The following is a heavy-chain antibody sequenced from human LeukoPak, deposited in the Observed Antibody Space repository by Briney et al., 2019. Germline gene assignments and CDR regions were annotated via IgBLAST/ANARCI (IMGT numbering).Heavy chain of an antibody. CDR1: GGTFSSYA. J-gene: IGHJ3*02. D-gene: IGHD3-10*01. Sequence: SVKVSCKASGGTFSSYAISWVRQAPGQGLEWMGGIIPIFGTANYAQKFQGRVTITADESTSTAYMELSSLRSEDTAVYYCARDRNESPFNYYGSGSYSPDAFDIWGQGTMVTVSS. V-gene: IGHV1-69*01. CDR3: ARDRNESPFNYYGSGSYSPDAFDI. CDR2: IIPIFGTA.